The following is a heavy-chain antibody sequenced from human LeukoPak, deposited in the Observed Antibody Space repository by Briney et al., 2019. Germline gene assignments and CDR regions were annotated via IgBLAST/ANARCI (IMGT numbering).Heavy chain of an antibody. J-gene: IGHJ4*02. Sequence: GGSLRLSCAASGFTFSSDWMHWVRQAPGKGLVWVSYINSDGSTTDYADSVKGRFTISRDNSKNTLYLQMNSLRAEDTAVYYCAKDFPRNYDFWSGHAPSGYFDYWGQGTLVTVSS. CDR3: AKDFPRNYDFWSGHAPSGYFDY. D-gene: IGHD3-3*01. CDR1: GFTFSSDW. V-gene: IGHV3-74*01. CDR2: INSDGSTT.